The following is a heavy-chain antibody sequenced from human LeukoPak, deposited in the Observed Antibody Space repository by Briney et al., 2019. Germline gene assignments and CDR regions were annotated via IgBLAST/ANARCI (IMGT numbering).Heavy chain of an antibody. CDR3: AKDIMIVATKRPFDY. V-gene: IGHV3-7*03. D-gene: IGHD5-12*01. Sequence: GGSLRLSCAASGFTFSISWMTWVRQAPGKGLEWVANIKEDGSEKYYVDSVKGRFTISRDNSKNTLYLQMNSLRAEDTAVYYCAKDIMIVATKRPFDYWGQGTLVTVSS. J-gene: IGHJ4*02. CDR1: GFTFSISW. CDR2: IKEDGSEK.